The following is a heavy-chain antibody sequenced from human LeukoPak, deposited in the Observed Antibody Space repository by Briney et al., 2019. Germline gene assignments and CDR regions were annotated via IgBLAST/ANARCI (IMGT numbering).Heavy chain of an antibody. D-gene: IGHD5-12*01. J-gene: IGHJ5*02. CDR3: ARLEMSGYVTGNWLAP. CDR2: IYPNDSDT. Sequence: GESLKISCKGFGYSFSSNWIGWVRQMPGKGLEWMGIIYPNDSDTRYSPSFKGQVTISADKSNTTAYLHWSSLKASDTAIYYCARLEMSGYVTGNWLAPWGQGTLVTVSS. CDR1: GYSFSSNW. V-gene: IGHV5-51*01.